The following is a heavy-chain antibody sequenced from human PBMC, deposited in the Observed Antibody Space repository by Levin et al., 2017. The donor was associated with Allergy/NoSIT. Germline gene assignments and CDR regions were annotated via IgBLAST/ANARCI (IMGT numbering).Heavy chain of an antibody. D-gene: IGHD1-14*01. CDR3: AREGNRGGRHFDY. Sequence: GGSLRLSCAASGFTFSSYAMHWVRQAPGKGLEWVAVISYDGSNKYYADSVKGRFTISRDNSKNTLYLQMNSLRAEDTAVYYCAREGNRGGRHFDYWGQGTLVTVSS. CDR2: ISYDGSNK. J-gene: IGHJ4*02. CDR1: GFTFSSYA. V-gene: IGHV3-30-3*01.